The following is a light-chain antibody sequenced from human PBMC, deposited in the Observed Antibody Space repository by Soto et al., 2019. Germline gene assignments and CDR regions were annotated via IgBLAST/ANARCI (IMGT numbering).Light chain of an antibody. CDR3: SSFTSGSTYV. V-gene: IGLV2-14*01. CDR1: SSDVDGYNY. CDR2: DVS. Sequence: QSVLTQPASVSGSPGQSITISCTGTSSDVDGYNYVSWYQQHPGKAPKLMMYDVSNRPSGVSNRFSGSKSGNTASLTISGLQAEDEADYYCSSFTSGSTYVFGSGTKVTV. J-gene: IGLJ1*01.